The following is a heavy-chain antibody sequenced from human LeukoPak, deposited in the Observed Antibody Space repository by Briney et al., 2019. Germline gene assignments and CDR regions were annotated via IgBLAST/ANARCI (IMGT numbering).Heavy chain of an antibody. CDR2: TYYRSKWYN. J-gene: IGHJ3*02. CDR1: GDSVSSNSAA. CDR3: CHSLSGRTGAFDI. Sequence: SQTLSLTCAISGDSVSSNSAAWNWIRQSPSRGLEWLGRTYYRSKWYNDYAVSVKSRITINPDTSKNQFSLQLDSVTREDTAVYYCCHSLSGRTGAFDIWGRGTVVTVSS. V-gene: IGHV6-1*01. D-gene: IGHD2-21*01.